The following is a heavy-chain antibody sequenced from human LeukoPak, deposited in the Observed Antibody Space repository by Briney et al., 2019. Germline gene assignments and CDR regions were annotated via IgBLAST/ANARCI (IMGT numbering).Heavy chain of an antibody. CDR2: ISPDGSEK. J-gene: IGHJ3*01. D-gene: IGHD3-16*01. Sequence: PGGSLRLSCAASGFTFSSYMMTWVRQAPGKGLEWVANISPDGSEKFYVDAVKGRFIISRDNGKNSLYLQLNSLRADDTAVYYCARYYDPPVGDAFDLWGQGTMVTVSS. CDR3: ARYYDPPVGDAFDL. CDR1: GFTFSSYM. V-gene: IGHV3-7*01.